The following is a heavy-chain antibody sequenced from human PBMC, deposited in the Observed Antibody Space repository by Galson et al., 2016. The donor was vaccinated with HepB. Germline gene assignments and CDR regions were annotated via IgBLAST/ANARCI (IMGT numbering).Heavy chain of an antibody. J-gene: IGHJ4*02. D-gene: IGHD1-26*01. CDR2: VNTETGTL. CDR3: AFAGYGGSGHIDH. CDR1: GYIFTDYG. V-gene: IGHV7-4-1*01. Sequence: SVKVSCKASGYIFTDYGVNWVRQAPGQGLQWMGWVNTETGTLTSAQGFTGRFLSSVDSTVNTAFMQIFSLEAEDTADYFFAFAGYGGSGHIDHWGQGALVTVSA.